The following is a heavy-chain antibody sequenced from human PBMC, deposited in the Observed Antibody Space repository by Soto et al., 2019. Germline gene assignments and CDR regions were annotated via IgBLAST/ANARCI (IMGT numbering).Heavy chain of an antibody. CDR3: AGRAGAGHYYYYYGMDV. Sequence: SETLSLTCAVSGGSISSSNWWSWVRQPPGKGLEWIGEIYHSGSTNYNPSLKSRVTISVDKSKNQFSLKLSSVTAADTAVYYCAGRAGAGHYYYYYGMDVWGQGTTVTVSS. CDR2: IYHSGST. CDR1: GGSISSSNW. J-gene: IGHJ6*02. D-gene: IGHD1-26*01. V-gene: IGHV4-4*02.